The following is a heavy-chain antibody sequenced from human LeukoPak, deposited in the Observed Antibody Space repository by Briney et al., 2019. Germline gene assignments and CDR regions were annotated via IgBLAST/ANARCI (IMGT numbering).Heavy chain of an antibody. CDR2: ISWNSDKI. CDR1: GFTFDDYA. Sequence: PGGSLRLSCAASGFTFDDYAIHWVRQAPGKGLEWVSGISWNSDKIGYADSVKGRFIISRDNAKNSPYLQMNSLRAEDMALYYCAKGFSSSWSKGADYWGQGTLVTVSS. CDR3: AKGFSSSWSKGADY. V-gene: IGHV3-9*03. J-gene: IGHJ4*02. D-gene: IGHD6-13*01.